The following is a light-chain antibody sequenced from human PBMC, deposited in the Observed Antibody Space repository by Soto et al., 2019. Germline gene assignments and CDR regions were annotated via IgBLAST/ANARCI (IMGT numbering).Light chain of an antibody. CDR1: QSISIY. CDR3: QQSYNIPRAT. CDR2: AAS. Sequence: DIQMTQSPSSLSASVGDRVTITCRASQSISIYVNWYQQKPGKAPKVLIYAASSLQSGVPPRFSGSGSGTDFTLTISSLQPEDFATYFCQQSYNIPRATFGQGTKVDIK. V-gene: IGKV1-39*01. J-gene: IGKJ1*01.